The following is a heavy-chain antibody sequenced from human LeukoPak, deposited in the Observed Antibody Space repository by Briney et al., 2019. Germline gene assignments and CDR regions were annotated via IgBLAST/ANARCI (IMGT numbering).Heavy chain of an antibody. CDR1: GFTFSSYS. D-gene: IGHD1-14*01. J-gene: IGHJ4*02. CDR2: ISSSSSYI. CDR3: ARGRTSEPPFDY. V-gene: IGHV3-21*01. Sequence: GGSLRLSCAASGFTFSSYSMNWVRQAPGKGLEWVSSISSSSSYIYYADSVKGRFTISRDNAKNSLYLQMNGLRAEDTAVYYCARGRTSEPPFDYWGQGTLVTVSS.